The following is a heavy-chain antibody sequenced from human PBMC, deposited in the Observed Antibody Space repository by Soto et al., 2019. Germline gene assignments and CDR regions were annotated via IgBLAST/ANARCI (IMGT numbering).Heavy chain of an antibody. J-gene: IGHJ4*02. D-gene: IGHD2-21*01. Sequence: QVQLVQSGAEVKKPGASVKVSCKASGYTFTSYGISCVRQAPGQGLEWMGWINPYNGNTNYAQKLQGRDTMTTDTYTNTACMELRSLRSYDTAVYYCARDWVVIDYWGQGTLVTVSS. CDR1: GYTFTSYG. V-gene: IGHV1-18*01. CDR3: ARDWVVIDY. CDR2: INPYNGNT.